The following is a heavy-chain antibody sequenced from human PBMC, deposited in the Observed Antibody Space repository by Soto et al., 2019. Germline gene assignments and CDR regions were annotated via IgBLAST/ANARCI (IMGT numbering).Heavy chain of an antibody. CDR1: GYAFSSYG. CDR3: VRDPKRNDY. V-gene: IGHV1-18*04. Sequence: QVQLVQSGAEVKKPGASVKVSCKASGYAFSSYGISWVRQAPGQGLEWMGWISASNGNRNYAQQFQGRVTMTSDTSRTTVYMELRSLRSDDTAVYYCVRDPKRNDYWGQGTLVNVSS. J-gene: IGHJ4*02. CDR2: ISASNGNR.